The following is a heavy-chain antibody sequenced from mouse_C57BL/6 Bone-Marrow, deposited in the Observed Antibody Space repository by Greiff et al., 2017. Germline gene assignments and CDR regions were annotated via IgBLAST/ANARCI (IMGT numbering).Heavy chain of an antibody. V-gene: IGHV1-64*01. D-gene: IGHD2-14*01. CDR1: GYTFTSYW. CDR2: IHPNSGST. Sequence: QVQLQQPGAELVKPGASVKLSCKASGYTFTSYWMHWVKQRPGQGLEWIGMIHPNSGSTNYNEKFKSKATLTVDKSSSTAYMQLSSLTSEDSAVYYCASHTAKGSSWFAYWGQGTLVTVSA. CDR3: ASHTAKGSSWFAY. J-gene: IGHJ3*01.